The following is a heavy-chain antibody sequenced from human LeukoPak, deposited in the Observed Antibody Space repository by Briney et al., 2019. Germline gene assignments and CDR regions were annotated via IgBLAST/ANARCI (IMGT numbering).Heavy chain of an antibody. J-gene: IGHJ6*03. Sequence: ASVKVSCKASGGTFSSYTISWVRQAPGQGLEWMGRIIPILGIANYAQKFQGRVTITADTSTSTAYMELSSLRSEDTAVYYCARDEGYDFWSGRGAYYYYYMDVWGKGTTVTVSS. CDR3: ARDEGYDFWSGRGAYYYYYMDV. D-gene: IGHD3-3*01. CDR2: IIPILGIA. CDR1: GGTFSSYT. V-gene: IGHV1-69*04.